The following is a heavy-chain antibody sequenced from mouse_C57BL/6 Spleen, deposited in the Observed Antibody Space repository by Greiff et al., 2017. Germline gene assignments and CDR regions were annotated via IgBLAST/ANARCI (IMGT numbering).Heavy chain of an antibody. D-gene: IGHD3-1*01. CDR2: IRNKANGYTT. V-gene: IGHV7-3*01. CDR3: ARPISGYFDV. Sequence: EVQLVESGGGLVQPGGSLSLSCAASGFTFTDYYMSWVRQPPGKALEWLGFIRNKANGYTTEYSASVKGRFTISRDNSQSILYLQMNALRAEDSATYYCARPISGYFDVWGTGTTVTVAS. J-gene: IGHJ1*03. CDR1: GFTFTDYY.